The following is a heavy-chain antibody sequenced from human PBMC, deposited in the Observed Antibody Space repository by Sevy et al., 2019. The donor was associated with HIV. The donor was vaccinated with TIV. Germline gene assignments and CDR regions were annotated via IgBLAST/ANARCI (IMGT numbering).Heavy chain of an antibody. V-gene: IGHV3-30-3*01. Sequence: GGSLRLSCEASGFTFTRYAFHWVRQAPGKGLEWVAVVSKEGTNKYYADSVKGRFTISRDNSWNTLYLQMQSLRADDTAVYFCARDPHSVPHWGSFDSWDQGTLVTVSS. J-gene: IGHJ4*02. D-gene: IGHD3-16*01. CDR1: GFTFTRYA. CDR2: VSKEGTNK. CDR3: ARDPHSVPHWGSFDS.